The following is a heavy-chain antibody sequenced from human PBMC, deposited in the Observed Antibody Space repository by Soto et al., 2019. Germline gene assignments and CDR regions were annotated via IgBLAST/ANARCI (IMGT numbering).Heavy chain of an antibody. CDR3: ASPYYDILTGYRGGRYNWFDP. CDR2: FDPEDGET. V-gene: IGHV1-24*01. D-gene: IGHD3-9*01. Sequence: GASVKVSCKVSGYTLTELSMHWVRQAPGKEIEWKGGFDPEDGETIYAQKFQGRVTMTEDTSTDTAYMELSSLRSEDTAEYYCASPYYDILTGYRGGRYNWFDPWGQGTLVTVSS. J-gene: IGHJ5*02. CDR1: GYTLTELS.